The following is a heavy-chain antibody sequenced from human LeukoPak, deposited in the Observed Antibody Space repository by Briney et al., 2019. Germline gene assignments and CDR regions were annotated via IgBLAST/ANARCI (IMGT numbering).Heavy chain of an antibody. J-gene: IGHJ4*02. CDR1: GYRFTSYW. CDR2: IYPGDSDT. D-gene: IGHD3-10*01. V-gene: IGHV5-51*01. CDR3: ARSYNFEC. Sequence: GESLQIYSKGSGYRFTSYWIVYVRRMPGKGLQWMVVIYPGDSDTRYSPSFQCQVTISADKSISTSYLQWSRLKASDTAIDYCARSYNFECWGQGELVTVSS.